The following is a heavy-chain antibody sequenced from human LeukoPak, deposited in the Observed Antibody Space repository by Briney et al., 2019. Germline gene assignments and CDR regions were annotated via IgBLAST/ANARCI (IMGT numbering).Heavy chain of an antibody. D-gene: IGHD6-19*01. J-gene: IGHJ6*03. CDR1: GYTFTGYY. V-gene: IGHV1-8*02. CDR2: MNPNSGNT. Sequence: ASVKVSCKASGYTFTGYYMHWVRQATGQGLEWMGWMNPNSGNTGYAQKFQGRVTMTRSTSISTAYMELSSLRSEDTAVYYCARGTGSGWFTYYYYYYMDVWGKGTTVTISS. CDR3: ARGTGSGWFTYYYYYYMDV.